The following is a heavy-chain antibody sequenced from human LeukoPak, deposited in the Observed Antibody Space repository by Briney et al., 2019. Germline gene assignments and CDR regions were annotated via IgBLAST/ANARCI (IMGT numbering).Heavy chain of an antibody. J-gene: IGHJ4*02. CDR2: IYWDDDK. D-gene: IGHD3-10*01. V-gene: IGHV2-5*02. CDR1: GFSLSTTGVG. CDR3: AHSIVRGRSPPFDY. Sequence: SGPTLVNPTQTLTLTCTFSGFSLSTTGVGVGWIRQPPGKALEWLALIYWDDDKRYSPSPKSRLTITKDTSKNQVVLTLTNMDPVDTATYYCAHSIVRGRSPPFDYWGQGTLVTVSS.